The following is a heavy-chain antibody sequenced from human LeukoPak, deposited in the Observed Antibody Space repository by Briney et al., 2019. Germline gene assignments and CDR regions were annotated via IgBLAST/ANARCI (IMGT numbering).Heavy chain of an antibody. Sequence: SVKVSCKASGGTFASYAISWVRQAPGQGLEWMGRIIPIFGTVNYAQKFQGRVTMTTDESTSTAYMELSSLRSEDTAVYYCARVSTEVDTAMAVFDYWGQGTLVAVSS. CDR1: GGTFASYA. V-gene: IGHV1-69*05. CDR2: IIPIFGTV. J-gene: IGHJ4*02. D-gene: IGHD5-18*01. CDR3: ARVSTEVDTAMAVFDY.